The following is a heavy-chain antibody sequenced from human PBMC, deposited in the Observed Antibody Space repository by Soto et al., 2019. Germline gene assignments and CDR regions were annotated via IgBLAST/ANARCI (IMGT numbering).Heavy chain of an antibody. J-gene: IGHJ4*02. D-gene: IGHD6-19*01. V-gene: IGHV3-33*01. CDR2: IWYDGSNK. CDR1: GFTFSSYG. CDR3: ARDRGIAVAVVPGYYFDY. Sequence: GGSLRLSCAASGFTFSSYGMHWVRQAPGKGLEWVAVIWYDGSNKYYADSVKGRFTISRDNSKNTLYLQMNSLRAEDTAVYYCARDRGIAVAVVPGYYFDYWGQGTLVTVSS.